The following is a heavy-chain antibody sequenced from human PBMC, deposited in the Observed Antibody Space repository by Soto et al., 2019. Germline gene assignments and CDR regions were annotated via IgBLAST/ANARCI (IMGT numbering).Heavy chain of an antibody. D-gene: IGHD3-3*01. J-gene: IGHJ5*02. Sequence: QVQLQESGPGLVKPSETLSLNCTVTGGTISGYYWTWIRQSAGGGLEWIGRIYSSGSTNYNPSLKSRVTISLDTSMNHFSLRLSSVTAADTAVYYCARGQRFSDSFDPWGQGTLVTVSS. CDR1: GGTISGYY. CDR2: IYSSGST. V-gene: IGHV4-4*07. CDR3: ARGQRFSDSFDP.